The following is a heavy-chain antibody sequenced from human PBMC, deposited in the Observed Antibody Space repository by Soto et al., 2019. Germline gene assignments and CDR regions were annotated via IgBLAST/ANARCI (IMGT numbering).Heavy chain of an antibody. Sequence: GGSLRLSCAASGFTFSYYAMHWVRQAPGKGLEYVSAISRNGGSTYYANYVKGSFTISRDNSKNTLYLQMGSLRAEDMAVYYCAREGYCSSTSCYSFDYWGQGTLVTVSS. CDR3: AREGYCSSTSCYSFDY. D-gene: IGHD2-2*01. CDR2: ISRNGGST. CDR1: GFTFSYYA. V-gene: IGHV3-64*01. J-gene: IGHJ4*02.